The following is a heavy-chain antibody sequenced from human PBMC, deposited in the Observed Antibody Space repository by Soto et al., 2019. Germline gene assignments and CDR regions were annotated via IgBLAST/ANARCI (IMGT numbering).Heavy chain of an antibody. J-gene: IGHJ5*02. V-gene: IGHV4-39*01. CDR1: GGSMSSSRYY. CDR2: IYYSGST. D-gene: IGHD1-1*01. CDR3: ARLRYNWNEGWFDP. Sequence: TLALTGTVSGGSMSSSRYYWGWIRQPPGKGLEWIGSIYYSGSTYYNPSLKSRVTIPVDTSKNQFSLKLSSVTAADTAVYYCARLRYNWNEGWFDPWGQGTLVT.